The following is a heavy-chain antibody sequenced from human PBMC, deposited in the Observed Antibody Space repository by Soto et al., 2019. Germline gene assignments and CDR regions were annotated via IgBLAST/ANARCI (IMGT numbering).Heavy chain of an antibody. Sequence: QVQLQESGPGLVKPSQTLSLTCTVSGASMSSGGYYWSWIRQHPGKGLEWIGYIYYSGSTYYNPALKSRATISVDTSKNQFSLKLSSVTAADTAVYYCARSLDDSSGYNTNWFDPWGQGTLVTVSS. D-gene: IGHD3-22*01. CDR2: IYYSGST. J-gene: IGHJ5*02. CDR1: GASMSSGGYY. CDR3: ARSLDDSSGYNTNWFDP. V-gene: IGHV4-31*03.